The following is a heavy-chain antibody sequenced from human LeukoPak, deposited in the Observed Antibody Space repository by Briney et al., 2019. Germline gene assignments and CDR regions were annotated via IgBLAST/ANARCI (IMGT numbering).Heavy chain of an antibody. CDR2: ISYDGSNK. Sequence: GRSLRLSCAASGFTFSSYGMHWVRQAPGKGLEWVAVISYDGSNKYYADSVKGRFTISRDNSKNTLYLQMNSLRAEDTAVYYCAKDRHGVVPAAIPMFAFGIWGQGTMVTVSS. CDR3: AKDRHGVVPAAIPMFAFGI. J-gene: IGHJ3*02. CDR1: GFTFSSYG. V-gene: IGHV3-30*18. D-gene: IGHD2-2*02.